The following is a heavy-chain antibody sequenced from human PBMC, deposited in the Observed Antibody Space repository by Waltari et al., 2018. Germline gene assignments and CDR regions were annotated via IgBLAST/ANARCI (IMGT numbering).Heavy chain of an antibody. CDR3: ARDPLRRFDY. V-gene: IGHV3-7*01. CDR2: IKEDGSEE. Sequence: EVQVVESGGGLVQPGESLRLSCAVPGFTFEYFWMTWVRQAPGKGLEWVANIKEDGSEEHYMDSVKGRFTISRDNAKNLVYLQMNSLKAEDTAVYYCARDPLRRFDYWGQGTLVTVSS. CDR1: GFTFEYFW. J-gene: IGHJ4*02.